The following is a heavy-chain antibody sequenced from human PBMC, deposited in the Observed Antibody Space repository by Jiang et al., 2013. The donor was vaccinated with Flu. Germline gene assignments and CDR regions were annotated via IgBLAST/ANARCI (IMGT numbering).Heavy chain of an antibody. D-gene: IGHD5-18*01. V-gene: IGHV5-51*01. J-gene: IGHJ4*02. Sequence: IGWVRQMPGKGLDWMGIIYPGDSDTRYSPSFQGQVTISADKSISTAYLQWSSLKASDTAMYYCARLSGGYSYLRAPNVWDPAVADYWGQGTLVTVSS. CDR2: IYPGDSDT. CDR3: ARLSGGYSYLRAPNVWDPAVADY.